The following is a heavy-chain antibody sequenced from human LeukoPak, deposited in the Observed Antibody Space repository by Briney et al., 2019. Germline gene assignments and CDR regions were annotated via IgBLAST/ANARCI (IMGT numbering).Heavy chain of an antibody. J-gene: IGHJ4*02. Sequence: ASVKVSCKASGYTFTSYDINWVRQAPGQGLEWMGWINPNSGNTGYAQKFQGRVTITRNTSMSTAYMELSSLGSEDTAVYYCARGTPGGPTRNWGQGTLVTVSS. D-gene: IGHD1-14*01. CDR2: INPNSGNT. CDR3: ARGTPGGPTRN. V-gene: IGHV1-8*03. CDR1: GYTFTSYD.